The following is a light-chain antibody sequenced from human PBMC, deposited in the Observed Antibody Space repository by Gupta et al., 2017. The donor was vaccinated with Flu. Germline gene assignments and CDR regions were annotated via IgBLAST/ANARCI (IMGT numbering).Light chain of an antibody. V-gene: IGKV3-20*01. CDR2: GAS. Sequence: MLTQSPGTLSLSPGERATLSCRASQSVSRNFLAWFQQKPGQAPTLLIYGASSRATDIPDRFSGSGSGTEFTLTISRLEPEDFAVYYCQQYGRSPRTFGQGTKVEIK. J-gene: IGKJ1*01. CDR3: QQYGRSPRT. CDR1: QSVSRNF.